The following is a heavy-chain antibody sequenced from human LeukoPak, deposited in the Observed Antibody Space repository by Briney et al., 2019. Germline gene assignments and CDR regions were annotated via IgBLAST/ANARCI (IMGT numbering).Heavy chain of an antibody. CDR3: VRDRGYSTFDY. J-gene: IGHJ4*02. CDR2: MKEDGGEI. Sequence: GGSLRLSCAGSGFPFSYYWMAWVRQAPGKGLEWVANMKEDGGEINYVDSVKGRFTISRDNAKNSLDLQMNRLRVDDTAVYYGVRDRGYSTFDYWGQGTLVIVSS. V-gene: IGHV3-7*01. CDR1: GFPFSYYW. D-gene: IGHD4-23*01.